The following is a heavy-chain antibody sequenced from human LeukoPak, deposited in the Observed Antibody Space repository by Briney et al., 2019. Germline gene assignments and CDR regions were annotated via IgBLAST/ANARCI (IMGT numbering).Heavy chain of an antibody. J-gene: IGHJ4*02. D-gene: IGHD6-19*01. CDR3: ARPRSPGIAVDGYYFDY. CDR1: GFTFSSYG. V-gene: IGHV3-33*01. CDR2: IWYDGSNK. Sequence: PGRSLRLSCAASGFTFSSYGMHWVRQAPGKGLEWVAVIWYDGSNKYYADSVKGRFTISRDNSKNTLYLQMNSLRAEDTAVYYCARPRSPGIAVDGYYFDYWGQGTLVTVSS.